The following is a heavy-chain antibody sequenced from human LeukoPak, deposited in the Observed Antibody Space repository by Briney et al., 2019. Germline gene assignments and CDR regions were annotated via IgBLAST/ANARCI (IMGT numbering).Heavy chain of an antibody. V-gene: IGHV4-59*01. J-gene: IGHJ5*02. CDR2: IYYSGST. D-gene: IGHD2-21*02. Sequence: SETLSLTCTVSGGSISSYYWSWIRQPPGKGLEWIGYIYYSGSTNYNPSLKSRVTISVDTSKNQFSLKLSSVTVADTAVYYCARIAVTEFDPWGQGTLVTVSS. CDR3: ARIAVTEFDP. CDR1: GGSISSYY.